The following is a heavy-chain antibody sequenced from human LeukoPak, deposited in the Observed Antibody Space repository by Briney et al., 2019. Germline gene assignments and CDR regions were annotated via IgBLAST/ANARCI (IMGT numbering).Heavy chain of an antibody. CDR1: GFTFRSYN. V-gene: IGHV3-13*01. CDR3: VRDGDGYDY. Sequence: GGSLRLSCAASGFTFRSYNMHWVRQPTGKGLEWVASIGTSGDSYHAESVKGRFTISRDDAKNFLYLQMNSLRAGDTALYYCVRDGDGYDYWGQGTLVTVSS. CDR2: IGTSGDS. D-gene: IGHD2-21*02. J-gene: IGHJ4*02.